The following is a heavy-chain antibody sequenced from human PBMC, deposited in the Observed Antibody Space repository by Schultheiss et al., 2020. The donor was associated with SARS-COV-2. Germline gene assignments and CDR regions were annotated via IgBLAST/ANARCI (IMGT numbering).Heavy chain of an antibody. CDR3: ARDTDCTGGSCPLAY. Sequence: SQTLSLTCTVSGGSISSYYWSWIRQPPGKGLEWIGYIYYSGSTNYNPSLKSRVTISVDTSKNQFSLKLTSVTAADTAVYYCARDTDCTGGSCPLAYWGQGTLVTVSS. D-gene: IGHD2-15*01. CDR1: GGSISSYY. J-gene: IGHJ4*02. V-gene: IGHV4-59*12. CDR2: IYYSGST.